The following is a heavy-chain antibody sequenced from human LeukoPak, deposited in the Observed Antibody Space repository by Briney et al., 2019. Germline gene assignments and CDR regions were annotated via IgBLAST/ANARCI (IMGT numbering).Heavy chain of an antibody. Sequence: ASVKVSCKVAGYTLMEVSMHWVRQAPGKGLEWMGGFDPEDGETIYAQKFQGRVTMTEDTSTDTAYMELSSLRSEDTAVYYCATLWFGESSYYYYYGMDVWGQGTTVTVSS. J-gene: IGHJ6*02. V-gene: IGHV1-24*01. D-gene: IGHD3-10*01. CDR3: ATLWFGESSYYYYYGMDV. CDR1: GYTLMEVS. CDR2: FDPEDGET.